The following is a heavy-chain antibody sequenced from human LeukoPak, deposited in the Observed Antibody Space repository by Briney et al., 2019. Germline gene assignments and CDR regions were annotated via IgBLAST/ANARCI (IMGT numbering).Heavy chain of an antibody. J-gene: IGHJ4*02. CDR1: GFTFDDYA. CDR2: INWNSDSI. CDR3: AKGPLYRSGWLIGYFDY. V-gene: IGHV3-9*01. Sequence: PGGTLRLSCAASGFTFDDYAMHWVRQAPGKGLEWVSGINWNSDSIGYADSVKGRFTISRDNAKNSLYLQMNSLRAEDTAFYYCAKGPLYRSGWLIGYFDYWGQGTLVTVSS. D-gene: IGHD6-19*01.